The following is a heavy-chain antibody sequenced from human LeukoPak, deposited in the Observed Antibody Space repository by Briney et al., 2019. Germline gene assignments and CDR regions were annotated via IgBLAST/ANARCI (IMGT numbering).Heavy chain of an antibody. Sequence: GGSLRLSCAASGFTVSSNFMSWVRQAPGKGLEWVSVIYSGGSTYYADSVKGRVAISRDNSQNTVFLQMNSVRVEDTAVYYCARSYSNHLFGMDVWGQGTAVTVSS. V-gene: IGHV3-66*01. D-gene: IGHD4-11*01. CDR3: ARSYSNHLFGMDV. CDR2: IYSGGST. CDR1: GFTVSSNF. J-gene: IGHJ6*02.